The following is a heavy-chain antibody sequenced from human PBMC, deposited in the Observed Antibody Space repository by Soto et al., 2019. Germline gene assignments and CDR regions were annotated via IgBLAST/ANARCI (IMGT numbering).Heavy chain of an antibody. CDR1: GFTFSSYA. J-gene: IGHJ4*02. Sequence: GGSLRLSCAASGFTFSSYAMSWVRQAPGKGLEWVSVISGSGGEIFSADSVKGRFTISRDNSRNTLYLQMNSLRAEDSAVYYCAKGSGMSSYSGLDYWGQGTLVTVSS. D-gene: IGHD3-3*01. CDR2: ISGSGGEI. V-gene: IGHV3-23*01. CDR3: AKGSGMSSYSGLDY.